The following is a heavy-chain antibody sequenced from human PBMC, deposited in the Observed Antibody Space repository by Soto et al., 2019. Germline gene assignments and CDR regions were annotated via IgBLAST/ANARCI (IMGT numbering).Heavy chain of an antibody. V-gene: IGHV3-30*18. D-gene: IGHD1-26*01. Sequence: QVQLVESGGGVVQPGRSLRLSCAASGFRFSAFGMHWVRQAPGKGLEWVAVISFDGSNEHYADPVKGRFTISRDNSKNTLYLQMNSLRAEDTALYYCAKTITVTSGESKGRGALMDYWGQGTLVTVSS. CDR2: ISFDGSNE. CDR1: GFRFSAFG. CDR3: AKTITVTSGESKGRGALMDY. J-gene: IGHJ4*02.